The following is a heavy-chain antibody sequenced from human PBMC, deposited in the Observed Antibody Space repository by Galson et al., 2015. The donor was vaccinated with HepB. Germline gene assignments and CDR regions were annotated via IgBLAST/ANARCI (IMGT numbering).Heavy chain of an antibody. D-gene: IGHD5-18*01. Sequence: SLRLSCAASGFTFSSYAMHWVRQAPGKGLEWVAVISYDGSNKYYVDSVKGRFTISRDNSKDTLYLQMNSLRAEDTAVYYCARASDSYGYYYYGMDVWGQGTTVTVSS. CDR1: GFTFSSYA. J-gene: IGHJ6*02. V-gene: IGHV3-30*04. CDR2: ISYDGSNK. CDR3: ARASDSYGYYYYGMDV.